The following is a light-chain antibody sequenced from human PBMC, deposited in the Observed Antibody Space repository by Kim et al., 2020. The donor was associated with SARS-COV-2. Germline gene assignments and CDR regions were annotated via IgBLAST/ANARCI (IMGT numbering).Light chain of an antibody. J-gene: IGKJ1*01. CDR1: RSVSSNY. Sequence: EIVLTQSPGTLSLSPGERATLSCRASRSVSSNYLAWYQQKPGQAPRLLIYGASSRATGIPDRFSGSGSGTDFTLTISRLEPEDFAVYYCQQYGSSPRTFGQGTKVDIK. V-gene: IGKV3-20*01. CDR3: QQYGSSPRT. CDR2: GAS.